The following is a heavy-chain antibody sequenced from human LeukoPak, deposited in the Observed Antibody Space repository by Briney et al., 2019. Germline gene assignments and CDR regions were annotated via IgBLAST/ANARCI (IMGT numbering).Heavy chain of an antibody. D-gene: IGHD1-1*01. V-gene: IGHV4-39*07. CDR2: IYYSGST. Sequence: SETLSLTCTVSGGSISSSSYYWGWIRQPPGKGLEWIGSIYYSGSTYYNPSLKSRVTISVDTSKNQFSLKLSSVTAADTAVYYCARDRAYNWNGPGAFDIWGQGTMVTVSS. CDR1: GGSISSSSYY. J-gene: IGHJ3*02. CDR3: ARDRAYNWNGPGAFDI.